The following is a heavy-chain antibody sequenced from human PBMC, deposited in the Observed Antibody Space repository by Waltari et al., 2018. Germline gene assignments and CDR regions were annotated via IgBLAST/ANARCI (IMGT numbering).Heavy chain of an antibody. J-gene: IGHJ3*02. CDR1: GFTFSSYA. V-gene: IGHV3-23*01. D-gene: IGHD3-22*01. CDR2: ISGSGGGT. CDR3: AMVGHYDSSGRAFDI. Sequence: EVQLLESGGGLVQPGGSLRLSCAASGFTFSSYAMSWVRQATGKGLEWVSAISGSGGGTYYADSVKGRFTISRDNSKNTLYLQMNSLRAEDTAVYYCAMVGHYDSSGRAFDIWGQGTMVTVSS.